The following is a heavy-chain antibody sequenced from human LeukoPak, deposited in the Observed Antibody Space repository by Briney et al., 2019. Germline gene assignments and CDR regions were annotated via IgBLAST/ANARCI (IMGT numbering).Heavy chain of an antibody. D-gene: IGHD6-13*01. V-gene: IGHV3-21*01. CDR1: GFTFSSYS. Sequence: GGSLRLSCAASGFTFSSYSMNWVRQAPGKGLEWVSSISSSSSYIYYADSVKGRFTISRDNAKISLYLQMNSLRAEDTAVYYCARVNFGSSWALRAFDIWGQGTMVTVSS. CDR2: ISSSSSYI. J-gene: IGHJ3*02. CDR3: ARVNFGSSWALRAFDI.